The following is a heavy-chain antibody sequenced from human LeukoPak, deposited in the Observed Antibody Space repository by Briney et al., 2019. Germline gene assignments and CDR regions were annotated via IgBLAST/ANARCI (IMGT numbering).Heavy chain of an antibody. CDR2: IRGKAYGRAT. CDR3: TRYSDILYYAENWLDP. CDR1: GFTFGDYA. J-gene: IGHJ5*02. D-gene: IGHD2-8*01. Sequence: GGSLRLSCTASGFTFGDYAMSWFRQAPGKGLEWVGFIRGKAYGRATEYAASVKGRFTISRDGSKTIAYLQMNSLKTEDTAVYYCTRYSDILYYAENWLDPWGQGTRVTVSS. V-gene: IGHV3-49*01.